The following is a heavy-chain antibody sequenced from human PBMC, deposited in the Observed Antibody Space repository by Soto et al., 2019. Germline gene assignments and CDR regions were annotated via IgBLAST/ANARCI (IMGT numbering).Heavy chain of an antibody. D-gene: IGHD3-22*01. CDR2: IYYSGST. CDR1: GGSISSYY. CDR3: ARGGDSSGYQH. Sequence: SETLSLTCTVSGGSISSYYWSWIRQPPGKGLEWIGYIYYSGSTNYNPSLKSRVTISVDTSKNQFSLKLSSVTAADTAVYYCARGGDSSGYQHWGQGTLVTVSS. V-gene: IGHV4-59*01. J-gene: IGHJ4*02.